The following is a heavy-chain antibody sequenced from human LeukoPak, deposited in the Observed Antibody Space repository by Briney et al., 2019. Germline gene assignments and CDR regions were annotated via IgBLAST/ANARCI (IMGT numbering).Heavy chain of an antibody. V-gene: IGHV1-69*04. CDR1: GGTFSSYA. Sequence: ASVKVSCEASGGTFSSYAISWVRQAPGQGLEWMGRIIPILGIANYAQKFQGRVTITADKSTSTAYMELSSLRSEDTAVYYCARDDIEVVPAAMPYYYYGMDVWGQGTTVTVSS. CDR2: IIPILGIA. D-gene: IGHD2-2*01. J-gene: IGHJ6*02. CDR3: ARDDIEVVPAAMPYYYYGMDV.